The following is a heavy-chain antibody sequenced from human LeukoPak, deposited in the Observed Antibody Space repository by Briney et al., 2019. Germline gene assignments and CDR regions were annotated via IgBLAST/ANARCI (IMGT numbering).Heavy chain of an antibody. V-gene: IGHV1-69*04. CDR1: GGTFSSYA. Sequence: ASVKVSCKASGGTFSSYAISWVRQAPGQGLEWMGRIIPILGIANYAQKFQGRVTITAGKSTSTAYMELSSLRSEDTAVYYCARDFFRGIVVIREYYYYGMDVWGQGTTVTVSS. J-gene: IGHJ6*02. D-gene: IGHD3-22*01. CDR2: IIPILGIA. CDR3: ARDFFRGIVVIREYYYYGMDV.